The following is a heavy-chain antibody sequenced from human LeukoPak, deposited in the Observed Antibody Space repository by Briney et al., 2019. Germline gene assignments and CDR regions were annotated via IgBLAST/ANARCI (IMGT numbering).Heavy chain of an antibody. V-gene: IGHV3-30*02. CDR1: GFNFNNYG. J-gene: IGHJ6*03. CDR2: IRSDGSDE. Sequence: GGSLRLSCLASGFNFNNYGIHWVRQAPGKGLEWVAFIRSDGSDEYYGDFVKGRFIISRDNSKNTLYLQMNSLRAEDTAVYFCAKGSKAVLFTRDHYMDVWGKGTTVTISS. D-gene: IGHD6-19*01. CDR3: AKGSKAVLFTRDHYMDV.